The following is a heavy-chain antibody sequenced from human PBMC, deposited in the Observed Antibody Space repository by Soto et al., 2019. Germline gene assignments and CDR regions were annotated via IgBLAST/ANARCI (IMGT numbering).Heavy chain of an antibody. CDR2: IYPGDSDT. V-gene: IGHV5-51*01. CDR1: GYSFTSYW. D-gene: IGHD6-13*01. J-gene: IGHJ6*02. Sequence: CKGSGYSFTSYWIGWVRQVPGKGLEWMGIIYPGDSDTRYSPSLQGQVSISADTSISTAYLQWTSLKASDTAMYYCARTSAAGKYYYGMDVWGQGTTVTVSS. CDR3: ARTSAAGKYYYGMDV.